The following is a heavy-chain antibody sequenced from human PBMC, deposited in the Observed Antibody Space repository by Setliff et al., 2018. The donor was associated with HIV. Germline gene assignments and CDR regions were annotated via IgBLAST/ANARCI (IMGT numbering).Heavy chain of an antibody. CDR2: ISAYTGDT. J-gene: IGHJ4*02. V-gene: IGHV1-18*01. D-gene: IGHD2-2*01. CDR3: ARGPPIVVVPAALLTFDY. CDR1: GYSFISYG. Sequence: ASVKVSCKASGYSFISYGISWVRQAPGQGLEWMGWISAYTGDTYSAQTLQGRVTMTTDTSTSTAYMELRSLRSDDTAVYYCARGPPIVVVPAALLTFDYWGQGTLVTVSS.